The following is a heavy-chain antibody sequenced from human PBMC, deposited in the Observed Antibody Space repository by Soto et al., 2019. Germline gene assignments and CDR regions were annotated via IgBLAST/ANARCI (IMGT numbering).Heavy chain of an antibody. D-gene: IGHD5-12*01. CDR1: GYTFTGYY. CDR3: ARGRPPPRRGYSGYDSRDWFDP. V-gene: IGHV1-2*04. CDR2: INPNSGGT. J-gene: IGHJ5*02. Sequence: ASVKVSCKASGYTFTGYYMHWVRQAPGQGLEWMGWINPNSGGTNYAQKFQGWVTMTRGTSISTAYMELSRLRSDDTAVYYCARGRPPPRRGYSGYDSRDWFDPWGQGTLVTVSS.